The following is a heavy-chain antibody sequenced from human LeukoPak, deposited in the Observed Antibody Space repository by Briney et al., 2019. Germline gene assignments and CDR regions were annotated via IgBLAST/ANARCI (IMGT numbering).Heavy chain of an antibody. CDR1: GLSINTGCY. J-gene: IGHJ5*02. V-gene: IGHV4-38-2*02. Sequence: SETLSLTCSVSGLSINTGCYWGWIRQSPGKGLELIGYIHHSGTTYYNPSLQSRVTISVDLSKNQFSLRLTSVTAADTAVYYCARQYYYGSGSYYLGNWFDPWGQGTLVTVSS. D-gene: IGHD3-10*01. CDR2: IHHSGTT. CDR3: ARQYYYGSGSYYLGNWFDP.